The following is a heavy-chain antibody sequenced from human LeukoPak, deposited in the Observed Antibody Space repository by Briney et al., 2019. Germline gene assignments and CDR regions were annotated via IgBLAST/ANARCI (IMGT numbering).Heavy chain of an antibody. CDR3: AKVRAVAGTNYFDY. Sequence: GGSLRLSCAASGFTFSSYGMHWVRQAPGKGLEWVAVISYDGSNKYYADSVKGRFTISRDNSKNTLYLQMNSLRAEDTAVNYCAKVRAVAGTNYFDYWGQGTLVTVSS. V-gene: IGHV3-30*18. CDR2: ISYDGSNK. J-gene: IGHJ4*02. CDR1: GFTFSSYG. D-gene: IGHD6-19*01.